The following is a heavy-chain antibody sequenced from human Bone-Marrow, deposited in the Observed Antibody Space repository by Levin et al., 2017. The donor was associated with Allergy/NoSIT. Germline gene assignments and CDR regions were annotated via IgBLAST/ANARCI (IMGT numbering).Heavy chain of an antibody. Sequence: SETLSLTCAVSGDSITSGYFWGWIRQPPGKGLEWIGSMYHDGSTDYNPSLKSRITISLDMSKNQFSLRLTSVTAADTAVYYCARVGGVIHYWGQGTLVTVSS. J-gene: IGHJ4*02. V-gene: IGHV4-38-2*01. D-gene: IGHD3-10*01. CDR1: GDSITSGYF. CDR3: ARVGGVIHY. CDR2: MYHDGST.